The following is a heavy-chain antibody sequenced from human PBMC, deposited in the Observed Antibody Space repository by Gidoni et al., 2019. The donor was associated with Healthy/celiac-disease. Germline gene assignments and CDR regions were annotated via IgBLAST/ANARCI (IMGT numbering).Heavy chain of an antibody. CDR3: AREGGSYESLDAFDI. V-gene: IGHV3-7*01. J-gene: IGHJ3*02. D-gene: IGHD1-26*01. CDR2: IKQDGSEK. Sequence: EVQLVESGGGWVQPGGSMRLSCAAYGFTFSSYWMCLFHQAQGKGLEWVANIKQDGSEKYYVDSVKGRFTISRDNAKNSLYLQMNSLRAEDTAVYYCAREGGSYESLDAFDIWGQGTMVTVSS. CDR1: GFTFSSYW.